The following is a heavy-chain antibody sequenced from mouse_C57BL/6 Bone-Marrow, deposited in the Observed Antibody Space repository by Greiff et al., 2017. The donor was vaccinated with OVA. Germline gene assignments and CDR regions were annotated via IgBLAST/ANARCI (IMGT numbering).Heavy chain of an antibody. Sequence: QVQLQQPGAELVRPGTSVKLSCKASGYTFTSYWMHWVKQRPGQGLEWIGVIDPSYSYTNYNQKFKGKATLTVDTSSSTAYMQLSSLTSEDSAVYYCARVGFAYWGQGTLVTVSA. CDR3: ARVGFAY. CDR1: GYTFTSYW. J-gene: IGHJ3*01. V-gene: IGHV1-59*01. CDR2: IDPSYSYT.